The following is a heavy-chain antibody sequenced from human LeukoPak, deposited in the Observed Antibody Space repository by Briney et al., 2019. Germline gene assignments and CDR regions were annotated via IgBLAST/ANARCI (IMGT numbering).Heavy chain of an antibody. V-gene: IGHV4-28*01. CDR1: GYSISSSNW. Sequence: PSDTLSLTCAVSGYSISSSNWWGRIRQPPGKGLEWIGYIYYSGSTYYNPSLKSRVTMSVDTSKNQFSLKLSSVTAVDTAVYYCARSTAVAGTWSWFDPWGQGTLVTVSS. J-gene: IGHJ5*02. D-gene: IGHD6-19*01. CDR3: ARSTAVAGTWSWFDP. CDR2: IYYSGST.